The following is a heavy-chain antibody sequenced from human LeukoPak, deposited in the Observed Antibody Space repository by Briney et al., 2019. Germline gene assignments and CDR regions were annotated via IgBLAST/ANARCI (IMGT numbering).Heavy chain of an antibody. Sequence: SVKVSCKASGGIFSNYAISWVRQAPGQGLEWMGRIIPMLDIANCAQKFQGRVTITADKSTSTAYMELSSLRSEDTAVYYCARVGAHSGSWAYWGQGTLVTVSS. J-gene: IGHJ4*02. V-gene: IGHV1-69*04. CDR1: GGIFSNYA. D-gene: IGHD6-13*01. CDR3: ARVGAHSGSWAY. CDR2: IIPMLDIA.